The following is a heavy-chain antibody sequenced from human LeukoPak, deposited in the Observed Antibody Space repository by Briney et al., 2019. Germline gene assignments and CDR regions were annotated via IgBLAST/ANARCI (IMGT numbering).Heavy chain of an antibody. CDR1: GGSISSYY. Sequence: SETLSLTCTVSGGSISSYYWSWIRQPPGKGLGWIGYIYYIVSTNYNPSLKSRVTISVDTSKNQFSLKLSSVTAADTAVYYCARVSDYYYGMDVWGQGTTVTVSS. J-gene: IGHJ6*02. CDR3: ARVSDYYYGMDV. CDR2: IYYIVST. V-gene: IGHV4-59*01.